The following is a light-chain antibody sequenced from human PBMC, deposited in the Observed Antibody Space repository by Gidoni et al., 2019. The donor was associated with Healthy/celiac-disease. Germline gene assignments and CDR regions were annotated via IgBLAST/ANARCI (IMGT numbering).Light chain of an antibody. CDR3: QQRSNWLLT. CDR2: DAS. Sequence: EIVFTQSPATLSLSPGERATLSCRASQSVSSYLAWYQQKPGQAPRLLIYDASKRATGIPARFRGSGSGKDFTLTISSLEPEDFAVYYCQQRSNWLLTFXGXTKVEIK. CDR1: QSVSSY. V-gene: IGKV3-11*01. J-gene: IGKJ4*01.